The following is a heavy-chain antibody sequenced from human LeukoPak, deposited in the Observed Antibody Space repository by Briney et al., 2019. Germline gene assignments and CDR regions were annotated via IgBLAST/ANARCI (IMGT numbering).Heavy chain of an antibody. Sequence: EASVKVSCKVSGYTLTELSMHWVRQAPGKGREWMGGFDPEDGERIYSQKFQGRVTMTEDTSTDTAYMELRSRRSEDTAVYYCATGENGLLWFGELWSWGQGTLVTVSS. D-gene: IGHD3-10*01. J-gene: IGHJ5*02. CDR2: FDPEDGER. CDR1: GYTLTELS. CDR3: ATGENGLLWFGELWS. V-gene: IGHV1-24*01.